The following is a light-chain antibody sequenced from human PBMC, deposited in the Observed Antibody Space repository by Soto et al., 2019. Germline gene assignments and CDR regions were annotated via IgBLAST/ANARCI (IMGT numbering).Light chain of an antibody. CDR1: QPIGTS. V-gene: IGKV1-39*01. CDR3: QQSYSTTWT. CDR2: AAS. J-gene: IGKJ1*01. Sequence: VQMTQSPSTLSASVGDSVTITCRASQPIGTSLHWYQQKPGKAPKVLISAASRLQSGVPSRFSGSGSETDFTLTISSLQPEDFATYSCQQSYSTTWTFGQGTKVDIK.